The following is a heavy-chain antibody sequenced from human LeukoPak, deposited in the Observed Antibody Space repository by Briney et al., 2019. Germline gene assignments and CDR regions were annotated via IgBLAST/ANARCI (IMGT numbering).Heavy chain of an antibody. Sequence: ASVKVSCKASGYTFTNYAVNWVRQAPGQGLEWMGWINTNTGNPTYAQGFTGRFVFSLVTSVSTAYLQISSLKAEDTAVYYCAREGRSGSSWYLANWGQGVLVTVSS. CDR1: GYTFTNYA. D-gene: IGHD6-13*01. CDR3: AREGRSGSSWYLAN. V-gene: IGHV7-4-1*02. J-gene: IGHJ4*02. CDR2: INTNTGNP.